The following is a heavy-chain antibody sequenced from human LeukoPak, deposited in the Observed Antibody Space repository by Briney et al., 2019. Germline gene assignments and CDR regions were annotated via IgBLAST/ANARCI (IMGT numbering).Heavy chain of an antibody. V-gene: IGHV3-23*01. Sequence: GGSLRLSCAASGFTFGSYAMSWVRQVPGKGLEWVSAISGSGLSTYYADSVKGRFSISRDSSKNTPYLQMHSLRAEDTAVYYCAKATYSGSFPYFDYWGQGTLVTVSS. J-gene: IGHJ4*02. CDR3: AKATYSGSFPYFDY. CDR2: ISGSGLST. D-gene: IGHD1-26*01. CDR1: GFTFGSYA.